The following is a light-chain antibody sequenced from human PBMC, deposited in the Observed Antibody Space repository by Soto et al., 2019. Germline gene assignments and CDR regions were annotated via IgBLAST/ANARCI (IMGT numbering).Light chain of an antibody. J-gene: IGKJ5*01. CDR2: GAS. V-gene: IGKV3-20*01. Sequence: ELVLTQSPGTLSLSPGERATLSCRASQSVSNNYLAWYQQKPGQAPRRLIYGASSRATGIPDRFSGSGSGTNFTLTISRLEPEDFAVYYCQQYGTSPTLGEGTRLEIK. CDR3: QQYGTSPT. CDR1: QSVSNNY.